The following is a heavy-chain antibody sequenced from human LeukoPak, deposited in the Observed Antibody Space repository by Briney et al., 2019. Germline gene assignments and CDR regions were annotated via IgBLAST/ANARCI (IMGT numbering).Heavy chain of an antibody. D-gene: IGHD3-3*01. J-gene: IGHJ4*02. Sequence: ASVKVSCKASGYTFTGYYMHWVRQAPGQGPEWMGWINPNSGGTNYAQKFQGRVTMTRDTSISTAYMELSRLRSDDTAVYYCARGRDYDFWSGYLLLTVWGQGTLVTVSS. V-gene: IGHV1-2*02. CDR2: INPNSGGT. CDR1: GYTFTGYY. CDR3: ARGRDYDFWSGYLLLTV.